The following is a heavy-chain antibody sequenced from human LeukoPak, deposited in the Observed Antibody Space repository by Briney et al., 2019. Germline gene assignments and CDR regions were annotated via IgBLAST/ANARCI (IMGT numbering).Heavy chain of an antibody. CDR1: VGSISSGSYY. D-gene: IGHD4-23*01. CDR3: AREPRTLSGNSGFDY. V-gene: IGHV4-61*02. Sequence: NPSETLSLTCTVSVGSISSGSYYWSWIRQPAGKGLEWIGRIYTSGSTNYNPSLKSRVTISADTSKNQFSLKLSSVTAADTAVYYCAREPRTLSGNSGFDYWGQGTLVTVSS. CDR2: IYTSGST. J-gene: IGHJ4*02.